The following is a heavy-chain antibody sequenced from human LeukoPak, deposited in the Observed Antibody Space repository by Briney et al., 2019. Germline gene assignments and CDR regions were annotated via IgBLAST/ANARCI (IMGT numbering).Heavy chain of an antibody. J-gene: IGHJ4*02. CDR2: IYYSGST. CDR1: GGSISSGGYY. CDR3: ARSRGYCSSTSCYGFDY. D-gene: IGHD2-2*01. Sequence: SETLSLTCTVSGGSISSGGYYWSWIRQHPGKGLEWIGYIYYSGSTYYNPSLKSRVTISVDTSKNQFSLKLSSVTAADTAVYYCARSRGYCSSTSCYGFDYWGQGTLATVSS. V-gene: IGHV4-31*03.